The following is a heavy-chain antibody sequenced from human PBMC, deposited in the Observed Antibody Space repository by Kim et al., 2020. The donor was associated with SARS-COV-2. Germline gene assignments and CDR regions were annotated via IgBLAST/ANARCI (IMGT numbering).Heavy chain of an antibody. V-gene: IGHV5-51*01. Sequence: PSFQGQVTISAAKSISTAYLQWSSLKASDTAIYYCARHMGAATGDAFDIWGQGTMVTVSS. J-gene: IGHJ3*02. CDR3: ARHMGAATGDAFDI. D-gene: IGHD1-26*01.